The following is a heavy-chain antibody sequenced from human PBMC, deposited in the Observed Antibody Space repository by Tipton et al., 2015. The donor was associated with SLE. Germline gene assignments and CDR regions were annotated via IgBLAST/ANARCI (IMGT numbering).Heavy chain of an antibody. CDR1: GGSIDNFY. J-gene: IGHJ4*02. Sequence: TLSLTCTVSGGSIDNFYYSWIRQPPGKGLEWIGYSYFGRSTSYNPSFKSRVTISIDTSRNQFSLKVTSVTAADAAVYYCARGPVGAIPFDYWGQGALITVSS. CDR3: ARGPVGAIPFDY. D-gene: IGHD1-26*01. CDR2: SYFGRST. V-gene: IGHV4-59*08.